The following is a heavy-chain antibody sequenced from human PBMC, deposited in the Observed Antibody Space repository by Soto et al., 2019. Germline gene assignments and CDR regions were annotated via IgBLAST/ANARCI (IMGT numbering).Heavy chain of an antibody. D-gene: IGHD1-26*01. V-gene: IGHV3-23*01. CDR1: GFTFSSYA. CDR3: AKTLPYSGSYGDYYYGMDV. CDR2: ISGSGGST. Sequence: GGSLRLSCVASGFTFSSYAMSWVRQAPGKGLEWVSAISGSGGSTYYADSVKGRFNISRDNSKNTLYLQMNSLRAEDTAVYYCAKTLPYSGSYGDYYYGMDVWGQGTTVTVSS. J-gene: IGHJ6*02.